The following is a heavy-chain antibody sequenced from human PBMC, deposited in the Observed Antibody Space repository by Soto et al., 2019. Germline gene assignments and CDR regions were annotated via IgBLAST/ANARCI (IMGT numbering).Heavy chain of an antibody. V-gene: IGHV1-2*04. Sequence: ASVKVSCKASGYTFTGYYMHWVRQAPGQGLEWMGWINPNSGGTNYAQKFQGWVTMTRDTSISTAYMELSRLRSDDTAVYYCARGNTIFGVVIINYYYGMDVWGQGTTVTVSS. CDR3: ARGNTIFGVVIINYYYGMDV. J-gene: IGHJ6*02. CDR2: INPNSGGT. CDR1: GYTFTGYY. D-gene: IGHD3-3*01.